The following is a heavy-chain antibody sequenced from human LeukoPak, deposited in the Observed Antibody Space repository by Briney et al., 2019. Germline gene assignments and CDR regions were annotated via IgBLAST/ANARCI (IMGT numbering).Heavy chain of an antibody. Sequence: ASVKASCKTSGYTFTGYYMHWVRQAPGQGLEWMGWINPNSGGTNCAQKFQGRVTMTRDTSITTAYMELRRLRSDDTALYYCARATGSVDYYYMDVWGKGTTVAVSS. CDR3: ARATGSVDYYYMDV. CDR2: INPNSGGT. D-gene: IGHD1-1*01. CDR1: GYTFTGYY. J-gene: IGHJ6*03. V-gene: IGHV1-2*02.